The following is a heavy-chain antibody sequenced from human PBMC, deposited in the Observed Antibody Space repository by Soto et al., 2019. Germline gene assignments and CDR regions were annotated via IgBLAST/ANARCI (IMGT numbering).Heavy chain of an antibody. V-gene: IGHV1-69*02. J-gene: IGHJ6*02. D-gene: IGHD3-10*01. Sequence: ASVKVSCKASGGTFSSYTISWVRQAPGQGLEWMGRIIPILGIANYAQKFQGRVTITGDKSTSTAYMELSSLRSEDTAVYYCARAHYYGSGSPYYYYGMDVWGQGTTVTVSS. CDR1: GGTFSSYT. CDR2: IIPILGIA. CDR3: ARAHYYGSGSPYYYYGMDV.